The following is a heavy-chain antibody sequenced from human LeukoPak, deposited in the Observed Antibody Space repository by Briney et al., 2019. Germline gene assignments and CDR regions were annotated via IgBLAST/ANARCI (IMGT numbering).Heavy chain of an antibody. CDR2: INSAGSDT. D-gene: IGHD1-7*01. CDR1: GFTFSNYW. Sequence: PGGSLRLSCAASGFTFSNYWMHWVRQAPGKGLVWVSRINSAGSDTTYADSVKGRFTFSRDNAKNMLYLQMNSLRAEDTAVYYCTRGLTGTTRNYMDVGGKGTTVTVSS. CDR3: TRGLTGTTRNYMDV. J-gene: IGHJ6*03. V-gene: IGHV3-74*01.